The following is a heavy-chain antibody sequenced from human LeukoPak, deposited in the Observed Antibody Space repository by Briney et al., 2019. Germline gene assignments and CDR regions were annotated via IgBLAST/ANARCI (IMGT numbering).Heavy chain of an antibody. CDR3: AREAGYSYGYAPFDY. D-gene: IGHD5-18*01. CDR2: IYYSGST. CDR1: GVSISSYY. Sequence: SETLSLTCTVSGVSISSYYWSWIRQPPGKGLEWIGYIYYSGSTNYNPSLKSRVTISVDTSKNQFSLKLSSVTAADTAVYYCAREAGYSYGYAPFDYWGQGTLVTVSS. J-gene: IGHJ4*02. V-gene: IGHV4-59*01.